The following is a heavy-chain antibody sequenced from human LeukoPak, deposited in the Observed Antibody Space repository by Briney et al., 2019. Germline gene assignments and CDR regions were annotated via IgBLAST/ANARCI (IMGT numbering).Heavy chain of an antibody. Sequence: GASVKVSCKASGYTFTSYYMHWVRQAPGQGLEWMGIINPSGGSTSYAQKFQGRVTMTSDTSASTVYLDLSSLRSEDTAIYYCARDKGSTNWLDSWGQGTLVTVPS. V-gene: IGHV1-46*01. CDR1: GYTFTSYY. CDR3: ARDKGSTNWLDS. CDR2: INPSGGST. D-gene: IGHD3-10*01. J-gene: IGHJ5*01.